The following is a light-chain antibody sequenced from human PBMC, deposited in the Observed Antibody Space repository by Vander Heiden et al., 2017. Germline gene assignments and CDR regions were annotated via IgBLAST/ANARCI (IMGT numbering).Light chain of an antibody. CDR3: QHCEGTGLT. J-gene: IGKJ4*01. CDR2: GAS. Sequence: DIALTQSPVTLSLSPGDSATLSCRASQSIGTHLAWYQQNPGKAPRLLIHGASSRATGIPVRFSGSGSGTEFTLSISSLQSADFAGYFCQHCEGTGLTFGGGTKVEIK. CDR1: QSIGTH. V-gene: IGKV3-15*01.